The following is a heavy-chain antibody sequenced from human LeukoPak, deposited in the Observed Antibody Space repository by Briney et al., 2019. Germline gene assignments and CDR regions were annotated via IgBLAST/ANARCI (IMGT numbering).Heavy chain of an antibody. J-gene: IGHJ6*03. CDR3: AATTVENMDV. D-gene: IGHD1-26*01. Sequence: GRSLRLSCAASGFIFRSYAMNWVRQAPGKGLEWVAGTSFDGGKNYYIDSVKGRFTISRDNSKNTLYLQMNILRAEDTAVYYCAATTVENMDVWGKGTTVTVSS. CDR2: TSFDGGKN. V-gene: IGHV3-30*04. CDR1: GFIFRSYA.